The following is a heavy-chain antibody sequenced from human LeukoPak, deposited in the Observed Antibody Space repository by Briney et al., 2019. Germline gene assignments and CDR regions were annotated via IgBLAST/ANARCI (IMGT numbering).Heavy chain of an antibody. CDR3: AKGLYRRVTTVTTSWFDP. Sequence: GGSLRLSCAASGFTFSSYGMHWVRQAPGQGLEWVAVIWYDGSNKYYADSVKGRFTISRDNSKNTLYLQMNSLRAEDTAVYYCAKGLYRRVTTVTTSWFDPWGQGTLVTVSS. CDR2: IWYDGSNK. J-gene: IGHJ5*02. D-gene: IGHD4-17*01. CDR1: GFTFSSYG. V-gene: IGHV3-33*06.